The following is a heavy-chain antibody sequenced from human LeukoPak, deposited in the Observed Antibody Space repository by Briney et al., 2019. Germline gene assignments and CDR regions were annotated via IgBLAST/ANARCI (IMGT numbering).Heavy chain of an antibody. Sequence: GGSLRLSCAASGFTFITYSMNWVRQAPGKGLEWVSYISSGSTTIYNADSVKGRFTISRDNAKNSLYLQMNSLRAEDTAVYYCARDGAYSGSYRAAFDIWGQGTMVIVSS. CDR2: ISSGSTTI. CDR1: GFTFITYS. CDR3: ARDGAYSGSYRAAFDI. D-gene: IGHD1-26*01. V-gene: IGHV3-48*04. J-gene: IGHJ3*02.